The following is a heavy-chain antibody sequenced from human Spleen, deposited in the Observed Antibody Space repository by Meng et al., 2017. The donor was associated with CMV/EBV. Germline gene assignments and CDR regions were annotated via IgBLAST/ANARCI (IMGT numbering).Heavy chain of an antibody. V-gene: IGHV3-30*02. Sequence: GESLKISCVASGFTFSTYGMHWVRQAPGKGLEWVAIIWYDGSNKYYADPVKGRFTISRDNYKNTLYLQMNSLRAEDTAVYYCARGYCSGGSCYSLSDYWGQGTLVTVSS. CDR3: ARGYCSGGSCYSLSDY. CDR1: GFTFSTYG. J-gene: IGHJ4*02. D-gene: IGHD2-15*01. CDR2: IWYDGSNK.